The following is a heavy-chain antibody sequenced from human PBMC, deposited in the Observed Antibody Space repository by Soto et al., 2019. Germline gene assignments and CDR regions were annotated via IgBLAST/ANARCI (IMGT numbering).Heavy chain of an antibody. J-gene: IGHJ4*01. CDR3: ARGNFWSGYPYYFDY. V-gene: IGHV1-3*01. CDR1: GYTFIRSA. Sequence: GASVKVSCKASGYTFIRSAMHWVRQAPGQRLEWMGWINVANGNTKYSQKFQGRVTITRDTSATTAYMELSSLTSEDTAVYYCARGNFWSGYPYYFDYWGHGTLVTVSS. D-gene: IGHD3-3*01. CDR2: INVANGNT.